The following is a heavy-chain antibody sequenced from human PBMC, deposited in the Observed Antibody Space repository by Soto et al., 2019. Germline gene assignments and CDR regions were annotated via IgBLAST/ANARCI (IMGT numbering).Heavy chain of an antibody. V-gene: IGHV3-15*01. CDR2: ILSQADGGTT. D-gene: IGHD3-16*02. CDR1: GFTFSDSW. J-gene: IGHJ4*02. Sequence: EVQLVESGGGLVKPGGSLRLSCAASGFTFSDSWMSWVRQVPGKGLEWVARILSQADGGTTDYAAPVKGKFTISRDDSKITLYLEMSGLQTEDTAVYYCTISDYIWGSYRYRWAYWGQGTLVTVSS. CDR3: TISDYIWGSYRYRWAY.